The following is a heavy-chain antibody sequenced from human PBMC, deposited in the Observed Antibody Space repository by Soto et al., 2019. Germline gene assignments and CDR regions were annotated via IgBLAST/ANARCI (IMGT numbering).Heavy chain of an antibody. CDR3: ARDRPLYYDFWSGYYPGYYYYYGMDV. CDR1: GYTFTSYY. D-gene: IGHD3-3*01. Sequence: QVQLVQSGAEVKKPGASVKVSCKASGYTFTSYYMHWVRQAPGQGLEWMGIINPSGGSTSYAQKFHGRVTMPRDTSTSTVYIELSSLRSEDTAVYYCARDRPLYYDFWSGYYPGYYYYYGMDVWGQGTTVTVS. J-gene: IGHJ6*02. V-gene: IGHV1-46*01. CDR2: INPSGGST.